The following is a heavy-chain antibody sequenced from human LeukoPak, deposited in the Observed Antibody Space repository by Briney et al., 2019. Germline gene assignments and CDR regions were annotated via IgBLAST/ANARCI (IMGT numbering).Heavy chain of an antibody. CDR2: IYYSGST. D-gene: IGHD3-22*01. CDR1: GGSISSYY. J-gene: IGHJ4*02. V-gene: IGHV4-59*01. CDR3: ARVRIDSSARYYFDY. Sequence: SETLSLTCTVSGGSISSYYWSWIRQPPGKGLEWIGYIYYSGSTNCNPSLKSRVTISVDTSKNQFSLKLSSVTAADTAVYYCARVRIDSSARYYFDYWGQGTLVTVSS.